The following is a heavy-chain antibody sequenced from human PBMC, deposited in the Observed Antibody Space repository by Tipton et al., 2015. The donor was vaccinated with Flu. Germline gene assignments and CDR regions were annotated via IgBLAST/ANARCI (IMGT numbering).Heavy chain of an antibody. CDR2: INHSGST. CDR1: GGSFGGYY. Sequence: TLSLTCAVYGGSFGGYYWSWIRQPPGKGLEWIGEINHSGSTNYNPSLKSRVTISVETSKNQLSLKLGSVTAAYTAVYYCARAPNRGYSYGTRFDYWGQGTRVTVSS. V-gene: IGHV4-34*01. CDR3: ARAPNRGYSYGTRFDY. J-gene: IGHJ4*02. D-gene: IGHD5-18*01.